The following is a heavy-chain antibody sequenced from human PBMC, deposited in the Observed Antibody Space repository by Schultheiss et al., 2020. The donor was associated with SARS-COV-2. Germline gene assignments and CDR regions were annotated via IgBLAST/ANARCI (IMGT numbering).Heavy chain of an antibody. J-gene: IGHJ4*02. D-gene: IGHD6-19*01. CDR2: ISSNGGST. CDR3: ARDGGSGWYVGLEGYSAKFDY. V-gene: IGHV3-64*04. CDR1: KFTFSNSA. Sequence: GESLKISCSASKFTFSNSAMHWVRQAPGKGLEYVSAISSNGGSTYYADSVKGRFTISRDNARNSLYLQMNSLRVEDTAVYYCARDGGSGWYVGLEGYSAKFDYWGQGTLVTVSS.